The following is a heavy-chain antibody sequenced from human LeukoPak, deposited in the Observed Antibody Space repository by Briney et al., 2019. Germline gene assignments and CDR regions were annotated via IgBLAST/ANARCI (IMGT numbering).Heavy chain of an antibody. CDR1: GFTFDDYG. J-gene: IGHJ6*03. CDR2: INWNGGST. Sequence: GGSLRLSCAAFGFTFDDYGMSWVRQAPGKGLEWVSVINWNGGSTGYADSVKGRFTISRDNAKNSLSLQMNSLRVEDTALYYCARGGISIFGVVIYMDVWGKGTTVTVSS. D-gene: IGHD3-3*01. CDR3: ARGGISIFGVVIYMDV. V-gene: IGHV3-20*04.